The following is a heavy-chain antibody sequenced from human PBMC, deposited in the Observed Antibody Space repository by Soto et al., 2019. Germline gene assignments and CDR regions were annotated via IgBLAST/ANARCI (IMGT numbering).Heavy chain of an antibody. CDR1: GFSFSDSY. CDR2: INDRGNYV. CDR3: ARTDGAGPLRHFNL. D-gene: IGHD1-26*01. J-gene: IGHJ2*01. V-gene: IGHV3-11*01. Sequence: QEQLVESGGGLVKPGGSLRLSCTASGFSFSDSYMTWIRQAPGKGLEGLSYINDRGNYVQYGDSVRGRFTVSRDNAKNTLFLQINSLRVEDTAVYYSARTDGAGPLRHFNLWWRGTLVTVSS.